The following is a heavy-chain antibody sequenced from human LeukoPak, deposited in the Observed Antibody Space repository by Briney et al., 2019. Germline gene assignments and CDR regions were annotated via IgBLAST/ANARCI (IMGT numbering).Heavy chain of an antibody. CDR3: ARGRYGEYRKNHYYYYMDV. CDR1: GYTLTELS. V-gene: IGHV1-69*05. D-gene: IGHD4-17*01. J-gene: IGHJ6*03. CDR2: IIPIFGTA. Sequence: SVKVSCKVSGYTLTELSMHWVRQAPGQGLEWMGGIIPIFGTANYAQKFQGRVTITTDESTSTAYMELSSLRSEDTAVYYCARGRYGEYRKNHYYYYMDVWGKGTAVTVSS.